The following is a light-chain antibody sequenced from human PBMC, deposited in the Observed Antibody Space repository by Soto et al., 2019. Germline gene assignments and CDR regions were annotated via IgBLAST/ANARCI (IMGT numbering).Light chain of an antibody. V-gene: IGKV1-13*02. J-gene: IGKJ5*01. CDR1: QGVSSA. CDR2: DGY. Sequence: AIQLTQSPSSPSASVGERVTITCRARQGVSSAVAWYQQKPGKPPKVMIYDGYILQSGVPLRFRGSGSGTEFTLTITGLQPEDFGTYYCQHYNSDPFTYGQGTQLEIK. CDR3: QHYNSDPFT.